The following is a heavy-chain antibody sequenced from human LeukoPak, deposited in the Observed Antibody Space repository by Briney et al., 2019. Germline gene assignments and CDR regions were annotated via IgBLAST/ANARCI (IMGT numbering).Heavy chain of an antibody. Sequence: GGSLRLSCAASGFIFSSYWMCWVRQAPGKGLEWVANIKEDGSDKYYVDSVRGRFTISRDNAKNSLYLQMNSLRAEDTAVYYCASLGPGNSSGPLGLDYWGQGTLVTVSS. CDR1: GFIFSSYW. J-gene: IGHJ4*02. V-gene: IGHV3-7*01. D-gene: IGHD6-19*01. CDR3: ASLGPGNSSGPLGLDY. CDR2: IKEDGSDK.